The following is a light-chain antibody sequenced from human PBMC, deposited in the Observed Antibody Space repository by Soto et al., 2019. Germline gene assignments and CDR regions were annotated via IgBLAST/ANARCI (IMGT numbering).Light chain of an antibody. CDR3: GTWDSSLSAYV. CDR1: SSNIRNNY. V-gene: IGLV1-51*01. Sequence: QSVLTQPPSVSAAPRQKVTISCSGSSSNIRNNYVSWYQQLPGTAPKLLIYDNNKRPSGIPDRFSGSKSGTSATLGITGLQTGDEADYYCGTWDSSLSAYVFVTETK. CDR2: DNN. J-gene: IGLJ1*01.